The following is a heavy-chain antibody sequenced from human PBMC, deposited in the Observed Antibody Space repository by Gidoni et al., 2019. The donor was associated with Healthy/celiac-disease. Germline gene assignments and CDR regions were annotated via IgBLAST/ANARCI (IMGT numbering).Heavy chain of an antibody. Sequence: QLQLQESGPVLVKASETLSLSCTVTGGSISSSSYYWGWVRQTPGKGMGWIGSIYYSWSTYYNPSLKSQITISEDTSKNQFPLNQSSVTAADTAVYYWARGGSGPGWFDPWGQGTLVTVSS. D-gene: IGHD1-26*01. CDR3: ARGGSGPGWFDP. CDR2: IYYSWST. CDR1: GGSISSSSYY. V-gene: IGHV4-39*01. J-gene: IGHJ5*02.